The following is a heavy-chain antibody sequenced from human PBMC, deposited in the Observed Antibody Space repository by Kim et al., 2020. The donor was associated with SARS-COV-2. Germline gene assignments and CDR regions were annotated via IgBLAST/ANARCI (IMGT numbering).Heavy chain of an antibody. CDR2: IWSDGITK. Sequence: GGSLRLSCEASGFTFSNYGLHWVRQAPGKGLEWVAVIWSDGITKYYADSVKGRFTISRDKSKNTVYLQMNSVRGEDTATYYCARVSNDANVVFWYFDLWGRGTRVTVP. D-gene: IGHD2-8*02. CDR1: GFTFSNYG. V-gene: IGHV3-33*01. CDR3: ARVSNDANVVFWYFDL. J-gene: IGHJ2*01.